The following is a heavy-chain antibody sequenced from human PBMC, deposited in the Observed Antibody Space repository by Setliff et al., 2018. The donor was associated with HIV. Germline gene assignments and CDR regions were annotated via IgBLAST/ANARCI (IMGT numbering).Heavy chain of an antibody. CDR1: GYSFTSYW. CDR2: IYPGDSDA. V-gene: IGHV5-51*01. Sequence: PGESLKISCKGSGYSFTSYWIGWVRQMPGKGLEWMGIIYPGDSDARYSPSFQGQATISADKSISTAYLQWSSLKASDTAMYYCARHGIVVVPAAIPDYWYFDLWGRGTLVTVSS. CDR3: ARHGIVVVPAAIPDYWYFDL. D-gene: IGHD2-2*01. J-gene: IGHJ2*01.